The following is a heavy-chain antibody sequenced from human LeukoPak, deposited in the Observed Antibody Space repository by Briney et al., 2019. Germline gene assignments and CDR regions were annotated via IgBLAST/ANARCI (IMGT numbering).Heavy chain of an antibody. J-gene: IGHJ4*02. Sequence: GGSLRLSCAASGFTFSNYAMNWVRQAPGKGLEWVSVISGSGGSTYYADSVKGRFTISRDISKNTLYVQMNSLRDEDTAVYYCARDNVGATPFDYWGQGTLVTVSS. D-gene: IGHD1-26*01. CDR1: GFTFSNYA. V-gene: IGHV3-23*01. CDR2: ISGSGGST. CDR3: ARDNVGATPFDY.